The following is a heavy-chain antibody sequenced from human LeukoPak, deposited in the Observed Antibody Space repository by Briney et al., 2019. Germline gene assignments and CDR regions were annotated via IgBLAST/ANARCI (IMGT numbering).Heavy chain of an antibody. CDR1: GGSISSYY. Sequence: SETLSLTCTVSGGSISSYYWSWIRQPPGKGLEWIAYIYYSGSTNYNPSLKSRVSISVDTSKNQFSLNLNNVTAADTAVYYCARGVITASQAFDYWGQGTLVTVSS. J-gene: IGHJ4*02. D-gene: IGHD2-21*02. CDR2: IYYSGST. CDR3: ARGVITASQAFDY. V-gene: IGHV4-59*01.